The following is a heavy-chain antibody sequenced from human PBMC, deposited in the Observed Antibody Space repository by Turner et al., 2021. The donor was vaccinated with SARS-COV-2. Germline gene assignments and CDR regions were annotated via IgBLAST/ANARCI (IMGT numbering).Heavy chain of an antibody. J-gene: IGHJ6*02. CDR2: ISSSTIYT. Sequence: VQLVDPGGGLASPEGSLRPSGAASGFTFSDYFMSWIRQAPGKGLEWVSYISSSTIYTNYADSVKGRFTISRDNAKNSLYLQMNSLRAEDTAVYYCARPKFPYYYYGMDVWGQGTTVTVSS. V-gene: IGHV3-11*06. CDR1: GFTFSDYF. CDR3: ARPKFPYYYYGMDV. D-gene: IGHD2-21*01.